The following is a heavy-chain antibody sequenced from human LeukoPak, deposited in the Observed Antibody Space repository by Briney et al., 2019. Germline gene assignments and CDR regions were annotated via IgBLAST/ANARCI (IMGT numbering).Heavy chain of an antibody. CDR3: ARIMGTTTYSNYPDFDY. Sequence: PSETLSLTCAVYGGSFSGYYWSWIRQPPGKGLEWIGEINHSGSTNYNPSLKSRVTISVDTSKNQFSLKLSSVTAADTAVYYCARIMGTTTYSNYPDFDYWGQGTLVTVSS. CDR2: INHSGST. J-gene: IGHJ4*02. D-gene: IGHD4-11*01. V-gene: IGHV4-34*01. CDR1: GGSFSGYY.